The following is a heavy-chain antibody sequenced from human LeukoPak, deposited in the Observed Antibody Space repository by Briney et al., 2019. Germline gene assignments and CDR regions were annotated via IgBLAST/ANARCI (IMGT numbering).Heavy chain of an antibody. CDR1: GGSISSYY. V-gene: IGHV4-4*09. Sequence: SETLSLTCTVSGGSISSYYWSWIRQPPGKGLEWIGYIYTSGSTNYNPSLKSRVTISVDTSKNQFSLKLSSVTAADTAVYYCARLTGDWFDYWGQGTLVTASS. J-gene: IGHJ4*02. CDR3: ARLTGDWFDY. CDR2: IYTSGST. D-gene: IGHD7-27*01.